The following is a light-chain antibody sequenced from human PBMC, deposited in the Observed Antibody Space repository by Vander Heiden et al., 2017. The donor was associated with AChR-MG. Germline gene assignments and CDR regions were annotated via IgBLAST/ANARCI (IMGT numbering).Light chain of an antibody. CDR1: SSDVGGYNY. V-gene: IGLV2-8*01. CDR3: SSYAGSYYV. J-gene: IGLJ1*01. Sequence: QSALTQPPSASGSPGQSVTISCTGTSSDVGGYNYVSWYQQHPGKAPNRMIYDVSQRPAGVPDRFSGSKSGNTASLTVSGLQAEDEAYYYCSSYAGSYYVFGTGTKVTV. CDR2: DVS.